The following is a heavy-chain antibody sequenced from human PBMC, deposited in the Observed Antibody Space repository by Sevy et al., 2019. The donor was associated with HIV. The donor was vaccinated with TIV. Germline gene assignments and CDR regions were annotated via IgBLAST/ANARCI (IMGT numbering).Heavy chain of an antibody. CDR1: GYTFTGYY. Sequence: ASVKVSCKASGYTFTGYYMHWVRQAPGQGLEWMGWINPNSGGTNYAQKFQGRVTMTRDTSISTAYMELSRLRSDDTAVYYGARERWELLHYYYGMDVWGQGTTVTVSS. CDR2: INPNSGGT. J-gene: IGHJ6*02. CDR3: ARERWELLHYYYGMDV. V-gene: IGHV1-2*02. D-gene: IGHD1-26*01.